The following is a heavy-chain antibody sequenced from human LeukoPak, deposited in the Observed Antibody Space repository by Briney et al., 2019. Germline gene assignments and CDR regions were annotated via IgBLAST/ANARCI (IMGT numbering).Heavy chain of an antibody. CDR1: GGSISSSSYY. CDR2: IYYSGST. V-gene: IGHV4-39*07. CDR3: ARVTGIYYYYYMDV. Sequence: SETLSLTCTVSGGSISSSSYYWGWIRQPPGKGLEWIGSIYYSGSTYYNPSLKSRVTISVDTSKNQFSLKLSSVTAADTAVYYCARVTGIYYYYYMDVWGKGTTVTVSS. J-gene: IGHJ6*03.